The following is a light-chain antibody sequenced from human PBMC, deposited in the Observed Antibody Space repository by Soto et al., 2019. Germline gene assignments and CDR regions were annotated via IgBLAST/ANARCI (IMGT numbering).Light chain of an antibody. CDR1: HSNIGNNF. CDR2: DNN. J-gene: IGLJ2*01. V-gene: IGLV1-51*01. Sequence: QSVLTQPPSVSATPGQHITISCSGSHSNIGNNFVSWYQHLPGTDPKLLIFDNNKRPSGIPDRFSGSKSGTSATLGITGLQTGDEGDYFCGTWDYTLTAVVFGGGTQLTVL. CDR3: GTWDYTLTAVV.